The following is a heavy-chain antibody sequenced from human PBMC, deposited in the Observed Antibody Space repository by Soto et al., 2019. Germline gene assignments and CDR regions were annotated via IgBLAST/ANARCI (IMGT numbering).Heavy chain of an antibody. Sequence: GAAVEVSWQASLYTFAGYYMHWVRLATGNGLEWMGWINPNSGGTNYAQKFQGWVTMTRDTSISTAYMELSRLRSDDTAVYYGARDAYRIWWNYGGSVRDGWGQGIRVTVTS. J-gene: IGHJ6*02. V-gene: IGHV1-2*04. CDR3: ARDAYRIWWNYGGSVRDG. CDR1: LYTFAGYY. CDR2: INPNSGGT. D-gene: IGHD1-7*01.